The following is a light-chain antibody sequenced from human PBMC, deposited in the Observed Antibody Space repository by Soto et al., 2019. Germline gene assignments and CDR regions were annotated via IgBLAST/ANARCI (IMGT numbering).Light chain of an antibody. Sequence: AIRMTQSPSSFSASTGDRVTITCRASQGISSYLAWYQQKPGKAPKLLIYAASTLQSGVPSRFSGSGSGTDFTLTISCLQSEDFAMYYCQQYSASPRTFGQGTKVEIK. V-gene: IGKV1-8*01. CDR2: AAS. J-gene: IGKJ2*01. CDR1: QGISSY. CDR3: QQYSASPRT.